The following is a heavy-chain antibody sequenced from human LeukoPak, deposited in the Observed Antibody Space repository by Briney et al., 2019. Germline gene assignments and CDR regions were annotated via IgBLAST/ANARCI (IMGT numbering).Heavy chain of an antibody. CDR3: AKSWQGFWSAFDI. J-gene: IGHJ3*02. Sequence: SETLSLTCTVSGGSISSYYWSWIRQPPGKGLEWIGYIYYSGSTNYNPSLKSRVTISVDTSKYQFSLKLSSVTAADTAVYYCAKSWQGFWSAFDIWGQGTMVTVSS. V-gene: IGHV4-59*01. D-gene: IGHD3-3*01. CDR1: GGSISSYY. CDR2: IYYSGST.